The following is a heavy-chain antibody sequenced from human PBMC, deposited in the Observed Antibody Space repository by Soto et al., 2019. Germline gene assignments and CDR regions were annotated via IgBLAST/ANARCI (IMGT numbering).Heavy chain of an antibody. J-gene: IGHJ5*02. D-gene: IGHD1-20*01. CDR2: IYSGGST. V-gene: IGHV3-66*01. CDR3: ARDNWNDYGWFDP. CDR1: GVTVSSNY. Sequence: GGSLRLSCAASGVTVSSNYMSWVRQAPGKGLEWVSVIYSGGSTYYADSVKGRFTISRDNSKNTLYLQMNSLRAEDTAVYYCARDNWNDYGWFDPWGQGTLVTVSS.